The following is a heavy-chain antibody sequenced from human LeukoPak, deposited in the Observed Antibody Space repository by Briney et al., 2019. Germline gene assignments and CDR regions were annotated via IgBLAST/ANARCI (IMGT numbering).Heavy chain of an antibody. CDR1: GFTFHDYA. J-gene: IGHJ4*02. V-gene: IGHV3-43D*03. Sequence: GGSLRLSCAASGFTFHDYAMHWVRQGPEKGLEWVSLISWDGINTHYADSVKGRFTISRDNSKNSLFLQMKSLRPEDTALYYCAKDRDRGSPEAVFDYWGQGTLVTVSS. CDR3: AKDRDRGSPEAVFDY. D-gene: IGHD1-26*01. CDR2: ISWDGINT.